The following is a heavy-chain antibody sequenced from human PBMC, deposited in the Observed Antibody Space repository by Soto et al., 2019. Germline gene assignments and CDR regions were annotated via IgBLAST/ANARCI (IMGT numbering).Heavy chain of an antibody. D-gene: IGHD1-20*01. V-gene: IGHV6-1*01. CDR3: ARSGLGHNWNVVMPNWFDP. CDR2: TYYRSKWYN. Sequence: SQTLSLTCAISGDSVSSNSAAWNWIRQSPSRGLEWLGRTYYRSKWYNDYAVSVKSRITINPDTSKNQFSLQLNSVTPEDTAVYYCARSGLGHNWNVVMPNWFDPWGQGTLVTVSS. J-gene: IGHJ5*02. CDR1: GDSVSSNSAA.